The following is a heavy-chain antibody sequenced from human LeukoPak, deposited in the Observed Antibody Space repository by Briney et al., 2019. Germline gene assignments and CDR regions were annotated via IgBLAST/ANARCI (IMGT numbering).Heavy chain of an antibody. J-gene: IGHJ5*02. Sequence: ASVKVSCRASGYTFTSYAMHWVRQAPGQRLEWMGWINAGNGNIKYSQKFQGRVTITRDTSASTAYMELSSLRSEDTAVYYCARGGVPAAIGSWFDPWGQGTLVTVSS. CDR1: GYTFTSYA. D-gene: IGHD2-2*01. V-gene: IGHV1-3*01. CDR3: ARGGVPAAIGSWFDP. CDR2: INAGNGNI.